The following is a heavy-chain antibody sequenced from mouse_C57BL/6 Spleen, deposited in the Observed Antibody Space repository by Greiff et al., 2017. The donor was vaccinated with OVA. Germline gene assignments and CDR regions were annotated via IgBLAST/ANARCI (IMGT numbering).Heavy chain of an antibody. CDR3: TSHSNYPAWFAY. CDR1: GFNIKDDY. J-gene: IGHJ3*01. D-gene: IGHD2-5*01. CDR2: IDPENGDT. Sequence: VTLKVSGAELVRPGASVKLSCTASGFNIKDDYMHWVKQRPEQGLEWIGWIDPENGDTEYASKFQGKATITADTSSNTAYLQLSSLTSEDTAVYYCTSHSNYPAWFAYWGQGTLVTVSA. V-gene: IGHV14-4*01.